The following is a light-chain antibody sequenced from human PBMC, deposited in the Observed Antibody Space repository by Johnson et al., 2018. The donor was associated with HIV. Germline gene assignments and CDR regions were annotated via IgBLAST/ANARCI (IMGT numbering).Light chain of an antibody. Sequence: QLVLTQPPSVSAAPGQKVTISCSGSSSNIGNNYVSWYQQLPGTAPKLLIYDNNKRPSGIPDRFSGSKSGTSATLGITGLQTGAEADYYCGTWDSSLSDYVFGTGTKVTVL. CDR1: SSNIGNNY. J-gene: IGLJ1*01. V-gene: IGLV1-51*01. CDR3: GTWDSSLSDYV. CDR2: DNN.